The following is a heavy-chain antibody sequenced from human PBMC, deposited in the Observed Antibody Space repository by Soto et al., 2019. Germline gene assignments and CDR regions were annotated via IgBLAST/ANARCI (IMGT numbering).Heavy chain of an antibody. J-gene: IGHJ6*02. CDR1: GDSVSRNSAA. Sequence: PSQTLSLTCAISGDSVSRNSAAWNWISQSPSRGLEWLGRTYYRSKWYNDYAVSVKSRITINPDTSKNQFSLQLNSVTPEDTAVYYCARDQSITIFGVVIKAPVYYYGMDVWGQGTTVTVSS. CDR2: TYYRSKWYN. D-gene: IGHD3-3*01. V-gene: IGHV6-1*01. CDR3: ARDQSITIFGVVIKAPVYYYGMDV.